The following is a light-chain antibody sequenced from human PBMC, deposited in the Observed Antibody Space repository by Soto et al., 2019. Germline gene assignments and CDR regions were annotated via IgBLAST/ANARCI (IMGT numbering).Light chain of an antibody. CDR1: ESIRTY. V-gene: IGKV3-11*01. CDR3: QQRSNWPIT. Sequence: EIVLPQSPGTLALSPGDRATLSCRASESIRTYLAWYQQKPGQAPRLLIYDASTRATGIPARFSGSGSGTDFTLTIGSLEPEDFAIYYCQQRSNWPITFGQGTRLEIK. J-gene: IGKJ5*01. CDR2: DAS.